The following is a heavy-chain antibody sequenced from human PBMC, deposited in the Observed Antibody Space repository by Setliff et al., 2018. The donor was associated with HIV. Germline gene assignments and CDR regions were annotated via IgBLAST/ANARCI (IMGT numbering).Heavy chain of an antibody. J-gene: IGHJ3*02. Sequence: ASVKVSCKAPGYTFTIYSINWVRQAPGQGLEWMGSISGYNGNTNYAQKFQGRVTMTTATSTSTAYMELWSLRSDDTAVYYCARGSSSIAAAYPAALDIWGQGTMVT. V-gene: IGHV1-18*01. CDR3: ARGSSSIAAAYPAALDI. CDR2: ISGYNGNT. D-gene: IGHD6-13*01. CDR1: GYTFTIYS.